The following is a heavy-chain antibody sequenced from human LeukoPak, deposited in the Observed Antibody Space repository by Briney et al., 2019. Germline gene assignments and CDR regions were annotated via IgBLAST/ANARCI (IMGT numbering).Heavy chain of an antibody. D-gene: IGHD2-2*01. Sequence: ASVKVPCKASGYTFTSYGISWVRQAPGQGLEWMGWISAYSGNTNYAQNLQGRVTMTTDTSTTTAYMELRSLRSDETAVYYCARARCSSISCTFDYWGQGTLVTVSS. CDR3: ARARCSSISCTFDY. V-gene: IGHV1-18*01. CDR2: ISAYSGNT. CDR1: GYTFTSYG. J-gene: IGHJ4*02.